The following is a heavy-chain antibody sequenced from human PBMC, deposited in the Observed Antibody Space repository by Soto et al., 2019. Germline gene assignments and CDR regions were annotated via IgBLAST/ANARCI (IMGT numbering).Heavy chain of an antibody. D-gene: IGHD3-9*01. V-gene: IGHV3-13*01. Sequence: VVPKRLSCAASGLNISGYDMHWVRKATGKGLEWVSAIGTAGDTYYPGSVKGRFTISRENAKNSLYLQMNSLRAEDTAVYYCARGRLGWFDPWGQGTLVTVSS. J-gene: IGHJ5*02. CDR1: GLNISGYD. CDR3: ARGRLGWFDP. CDR2: IGTAGDT.